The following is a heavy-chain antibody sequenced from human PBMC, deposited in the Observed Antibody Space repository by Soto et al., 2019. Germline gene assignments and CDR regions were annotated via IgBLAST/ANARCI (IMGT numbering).Heavy chain of an antibody. CDR1: GYTFTSYG. Sequence: ASVKVSCKASGYTFTSYGISWVRQATGQGLEWMGWMNPNSGNTGYAQKFQGRVTMTRNTSISTAYMELSSLRSEDTAVYYCARGIAAAGYNWFDPWGQGTLVTVSS. J-gene: IGHJ5*02. CDR3: ARGIAAAGYNWFDP. D-gene: IGHD6-13*01. V-gene: IGHV1-8*02. CDR2: MNPNSGNT.